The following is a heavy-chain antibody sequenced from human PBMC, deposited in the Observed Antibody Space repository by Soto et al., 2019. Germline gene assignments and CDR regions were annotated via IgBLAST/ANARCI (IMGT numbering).Heavy chain of an antibody. D-gene: IGHD1-26*01. CDR1: GFTFTTYG. CDR3: AKERSYSVASGFDY. J-gene: IGHJ4*02. CDR2: ISYDGSHA. V-gene: IGHV3-30*18. Sequence: QVQLVDSGGGVVQPGRSLRLSCAASGFTFTTYGMHWVRRAPGKGLEWVAVISYDGSHAYYADSVKGRFTISRDNSKNKLYLQINSLIAEDTAVYYCAKERSYSVASGFDYWGRGTLVTVSS.